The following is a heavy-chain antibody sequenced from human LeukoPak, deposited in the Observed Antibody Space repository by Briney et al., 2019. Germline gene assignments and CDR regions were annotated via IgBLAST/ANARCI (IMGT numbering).Heavy chain of an antibody. D-gene: IGHD3-9*01. V-gene: IGHV3-74*01. CDR2: INSDGSST. CDR3: AREVTSLDILTGYSYYYFDY. J-gene: IGHJ4*02. Sequence: GGSLRLSCAASGFTFSSYWMHWVRQAPGKGLVWVSRINSDGSSTSYADSVKGRFTISRDNAKNTLYLQMNSLRAEDTAVYYCAREVTSLDILTGYSYYYFDYWGQGTLVTVSS. CDR1: GFTFSSYW.